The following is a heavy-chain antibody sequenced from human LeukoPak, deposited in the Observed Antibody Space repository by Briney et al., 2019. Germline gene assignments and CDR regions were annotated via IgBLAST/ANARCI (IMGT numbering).Heavy chain of an antibody. D-gene: IGHD3-16*01. CDR2: TYYRSKWYI. V-gene: IGHV6-1*01. J-gene: IGHJ3*02. CDR1: GDSVSSNSAA. CDR3: ARGGDAFDI. Sequence: SQTLSLTCAFSGDSVSSNSAAWNWIRQSPSRGLEWLGRTYYRSKWYIDYVISVKSRITNNPDTSKNQFSLQLNSVTPEDTAVYYGARGGDAFDIWGQGTMVTVSS.